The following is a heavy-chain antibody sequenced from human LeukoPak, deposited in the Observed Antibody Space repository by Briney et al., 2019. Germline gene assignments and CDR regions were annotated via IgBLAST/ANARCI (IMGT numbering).Heavy chain of an antibody. D-gene: IGHD6-19*01. V-gene: IGHV4-34*01. Sequence: SETLSLTCAVYGXSFSGYYGSWIRQPPGKGLEWIGEINHSGSTNYNPSLKSRVTISVDTSKNQFSLKLSSVTAADTAVYYCARGAPKGYSSGWYVDDYFDYWGQGTLVTVSS. CDR3: ARGAPKGYSSGWYVDDYFDY. CDR1: GXSFSGYY. CDR2: INHSGST. J-gene: IGHJ4*02.